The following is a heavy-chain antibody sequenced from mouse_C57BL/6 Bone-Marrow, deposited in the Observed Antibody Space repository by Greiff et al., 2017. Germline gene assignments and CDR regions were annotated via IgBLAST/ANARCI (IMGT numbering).Heavy chain of an antibody. CDR1: GYTFTSYW. V-gene: IGHV1-59*01. D-gene: IGHD1-1*01. CDR2: IDPSDSYT. Sequence: QVQLQQPGAELVRPGTSVKLSCKASGYTFTSYWMHWVKQRPGQGLEWIGVIDPSDSYTNYNQKFKGKATLTVDTSSSTAYMQLSSLTSEDSAVYYCAREGVLLDYAMDYWGQGTSVTVSS. CDR3: AREGVLLDYAMDY. J-gene: IGHJ4*01.